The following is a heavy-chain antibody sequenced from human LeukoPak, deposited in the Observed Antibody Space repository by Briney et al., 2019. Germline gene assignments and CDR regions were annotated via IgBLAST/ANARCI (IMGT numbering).Heavy chain of an antibody. D-gene: IGHD2-21*02. J-gene: IGHJ5*02. V-gene: IGHV3-21*01. CDR1: GFTFSGYS. CDR3: AREKSGVVVTARPHWFDP. CDR2: ISNTGSYT. Sequence: PGGSLRLSCAASGFTFSGYSLTWVRQAPGKGLEWVSSISNTGSYTYYLDSVKGRFTISRDNAKNSTFLQMSSLRAEDTAVYYCAREKSGVVVTARPHWFDPWGQGTLVTVSS.